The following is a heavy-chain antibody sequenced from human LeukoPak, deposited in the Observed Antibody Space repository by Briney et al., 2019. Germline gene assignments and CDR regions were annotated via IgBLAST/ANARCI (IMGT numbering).Heavy chain of an antibody. CDR3: AKKRGAYDIPYWYLDV. CDR1: GFTFSNYG. D-gene: IGHD5-12*01. CDR2: IRYDGSNK. J-gene: IGHJ2*01. V-gene: IGHV3-30*02. Sequence: GGSLRLSCAASGFTFSNYGMHWVRQAPGKGLHWVAFIRYDGSNKYYADSVKGRFTISRDNSKNTLYLLMNSLRPEDTAVYYCAKKRGAYDIPYWYLDVWGRGTLVTVSS.